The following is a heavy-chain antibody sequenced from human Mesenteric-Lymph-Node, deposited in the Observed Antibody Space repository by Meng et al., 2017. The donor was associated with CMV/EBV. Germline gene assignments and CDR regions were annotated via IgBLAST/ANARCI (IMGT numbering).Heavy chain of an antibody. J-gene: IGHJ4*02. D-gene: IGHD3-9*01. CDR3: ARGSSYDILTGYFDY. V-gene: IGHV4-34*01. Sequence: VQCHVGGEGVWRPSETLSVTCAVYGGSFSGYYWSWIRQSPGKGLEWIGEINHSGSTTYNPSFTSRIIISVDTSTNQISLNMSSVTAADTAVYYCARGSSYDILTGYFDYWGQGALVTVSS. CDR2: INHSGST. CDR1: GGSFSGYY.